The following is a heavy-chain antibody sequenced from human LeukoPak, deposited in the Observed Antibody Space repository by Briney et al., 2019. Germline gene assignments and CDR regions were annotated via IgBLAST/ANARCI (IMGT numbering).Heavy chain of an antibody. Sequence: SETLSLTCTVSGGSIFSYYFNWIRQPPGKGLDWIGYIYSNGITNYNPSLRSRGTISIATSKNQFSLSLRSVPAADTAIYYCASRAYYDTSGYYPASGYFDLWGRGTLVPVSS. J-gene: IGHJ2*01. V-gene: IGHV4-4*08. CDR3: ASRAYYDTSGYYPASGYFDL. CDR2: IYSNGIT. D-gene: IGHD3-22*01. CDR1: GGSIFSYY.